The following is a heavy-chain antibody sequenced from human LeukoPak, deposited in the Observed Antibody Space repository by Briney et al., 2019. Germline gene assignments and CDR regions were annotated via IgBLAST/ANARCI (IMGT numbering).Heavy chain of an antibody. CDR1: GGSISSYY. Sequence: SETLSLTCTVSGGSISSYYWNWIRQPPGKGLEWIGYINYSGSTNYNPSLKSRVTISADTSKNQFSLKLSSVTAADTAVYYCARVRGYCTNTSCYVWFDPWGQGTLVTVSS. V-gene: IGHV4-59*12. J-gene: IGHJ5*02. CDR3: ARVRGYCTNTSCYVWFDP. CDR2: INYSGST. D-gene: IGHD2-2*03.